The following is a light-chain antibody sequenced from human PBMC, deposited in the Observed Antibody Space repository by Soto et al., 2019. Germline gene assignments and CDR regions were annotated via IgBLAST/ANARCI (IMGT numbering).Light chain of an antibody. CDR3: QHYGYSLWT. V-gene: IGKV3-20*01. CDR2: GVS. Sequence: EIVLTQSPGTLSLSPGDTAALSCRASQSVSSRYLAWYQQKSGQAPSLLIYGVSSRATGIPDRFSGSGSGTDFTLTITRLEPEDFAVYYCQHYGYSLWTFGQGTKWIS. J-gene: IGKJ1*01. CDR1: QSVSSRY.